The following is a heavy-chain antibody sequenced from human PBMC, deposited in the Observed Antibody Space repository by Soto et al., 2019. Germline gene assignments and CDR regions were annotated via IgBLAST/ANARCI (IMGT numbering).Heavy chain of an antibody. CDR2: IYHTGTT. Sequence: SETLSLTCTVSNVSINSGDYSSTWIRQPPGKGLEWIGYIYHTGTTYYNMSLKSRVTISVDRSKNQFSLKLSSVTAADTAVYYCARDSLTGNWFDPWGHGTLVTVS. V-gene: IGHV4-30-2*01. CDR1: NVSINSGDYS. J-gene: IGHJ5*02. CDR3: ARDSLTGNWFDP. D-gene: IGHD2-8*02.